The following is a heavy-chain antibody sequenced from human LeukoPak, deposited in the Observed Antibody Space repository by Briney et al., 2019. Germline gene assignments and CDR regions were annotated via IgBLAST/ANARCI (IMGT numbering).Heavy chain of an antibody. CDR3: ATNLDTAMAFDY. D-gene: IGHD5-18*01. V-gene: IGHV1-2*04. Sequence: ASVKVSCKASGYTFTGYYMHWVRQAPGQGLEWMGWINPNSGGTNYAQKFQGWVTMTRDTSISTAYMELSRLRSDDTAVYYCATNLDTAMAFDYWSQGTLVTVSS. J-gene: IGHJ4*02. CDR2: INPNSGGT. CDR1: GYTFTGYY.